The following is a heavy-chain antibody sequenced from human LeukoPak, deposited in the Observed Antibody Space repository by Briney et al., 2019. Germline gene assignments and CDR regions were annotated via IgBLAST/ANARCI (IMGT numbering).Heavy chain of an antibody. V-gene: IGHV4-34*01. CDR3: ARGPFLEWLLYSWFDP. D-gene: IGHD3-3*01. CDR1: GGSFSGYY. CDR2: INHSGST. Sequence: PSETLSLTCAVYGGSFSGYYWSWIRQPPGKGLEWIGEINHSGSTNYNPSLKSRVTISVDTSKNQFSLKLSSVTAADTAVYYCARGPFLEWLLYSWFDPWGQGTLVTVSS. J-gene: IGHJ5*02.